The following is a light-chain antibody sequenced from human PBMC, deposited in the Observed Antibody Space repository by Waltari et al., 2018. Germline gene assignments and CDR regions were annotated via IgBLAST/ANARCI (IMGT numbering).Light chain of an antibody. Sequence: IQMTQSPSSLSASLGARVTITCRASQGIRNDLSWYQHKLGKAPKLLIYAASNLQSGVPSRFSGSGSGTDFTLTISSLQPEDFATYYCLQDYNYPRTFGGGTKVEIK. CDR2: AAS. CDR3: LQDYNYPRT. J-gene: IGKJ4*01. V-gene: IGKV1-6*01. CDR1: QGIRND.